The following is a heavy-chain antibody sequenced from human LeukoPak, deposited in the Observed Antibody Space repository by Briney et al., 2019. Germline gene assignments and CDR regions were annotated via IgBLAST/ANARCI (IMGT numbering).Heavy chain of an antibody. CDR2: ISNSGSTI. D-gene: IGHD1-26*01. CDR1: GFTFSDYY. J-gene: IGHJ4*02. Sequence: GGPLRLSCAASGFTFSDYYMIWIRHAPGKALEWVSYISNSGSTIYYADSMKGRFTISRDNAKNSLYLQMNSLRVEDTALYYCTKSQVGALAYFDYWGQGTLVTVSS. V-gene: IGHV3-11*01. CDR3: TKSQVGALAYFDY.